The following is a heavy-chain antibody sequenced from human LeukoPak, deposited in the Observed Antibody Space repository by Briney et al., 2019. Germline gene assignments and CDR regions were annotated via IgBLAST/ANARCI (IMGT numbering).Heavy chain of an antibody. Sequence: PGRSLRLPCAASGFTFSSYAMHWVRQAPGKGLEWVAVISYDGSNKYYADSVKGRFTISRDNSKNTLYLQMNSLRAEDTAVYYCARECDQSKYRNTYFFDYWGQGTLVTVSS. V-gene: IGHV3-30-3*01. CDR3: ARECDQSKYRNTYFFDY. CDR2: ISYDGSNK. CDR1: GFTFSSYA. D-gene: IGHD2/OR15-2a*01. J-gene: IGHJ4*02.